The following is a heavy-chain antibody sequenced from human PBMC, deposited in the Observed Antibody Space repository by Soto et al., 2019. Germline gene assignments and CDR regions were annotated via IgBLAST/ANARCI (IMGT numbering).Heavy chain of an antibody. CDR1: GGSISSGGYY. Sequence: QVQLQESGPGLVKPSQTLSLTCTVSGGSISSGGYYWSWIRQHPGKGLEWIGYIYYSGSTYYNPSLKRRVTNSVDTSKTQFSLKLSSVTAADTAVYYCARGGRRSPGMDVWGQGTTVTVSS. CDR2: IYYSGST. J-gene: IGHJ6*02. CDR3: ARGGRRSPGMDV. V-gene: IGHV4-31*03.